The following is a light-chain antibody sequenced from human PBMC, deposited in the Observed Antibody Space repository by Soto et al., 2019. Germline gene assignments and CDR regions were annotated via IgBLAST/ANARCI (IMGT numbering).Light chain of an antibody. CDR3: QHYCDSSWT. Sequence: EIVLTQSPGTLSLSPGERATLSCRADRSVSDTLLTWFQQKPGQAPRLLIFGTSNRAPGIPDRFSGSGSGTDFTLTISRLEPDDFAVYYCQHYCDSSWTVGQGTKVDIK. CDR1: RSVSDTL. J-gene: IGKJ1*01. CDR2: GTS. V-gene: IGKV3-20*01.